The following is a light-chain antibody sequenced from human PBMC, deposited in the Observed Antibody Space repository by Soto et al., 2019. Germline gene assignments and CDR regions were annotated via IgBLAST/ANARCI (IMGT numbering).Light chain of an antibody. Sequence: DIQMTQSPSSLSASVGDRVTITCRASQSISSYLNWYQQKPGKAPKLLICAASSLQSGVPSRFSGSGSGTDFTLTISSLQPEDFATYYCQQSYSTLITFGQGTRLEIK. CDR2: AAS. CDR1: QSISSY. J-gene: IGKJ5*01. V-gene: IGKV1-39*01. CDR3: QQSYSTLIT.